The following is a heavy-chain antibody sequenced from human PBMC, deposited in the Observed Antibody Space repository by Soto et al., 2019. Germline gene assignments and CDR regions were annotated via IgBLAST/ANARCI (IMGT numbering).Heavy chain of an antibody. J-gene: IGHJ5*02. V-gene: IGHV1-69*06. CDR3: AREKNYYDSSGYWFDP. CDR1: GGTFSSYA. Sequence: GASVKVSCKASGGTFSSYAISWVRQAPGQGLEWMGGIIPTFGTANYAQKFQGRVTITADKSTSTAYMELSSLRSEDTAVYYCAREKNYYDSSGYWFDPWGQGTLVTVSS. D-gene: IGHD3-22*01. CDR2: IIPTFGTA.